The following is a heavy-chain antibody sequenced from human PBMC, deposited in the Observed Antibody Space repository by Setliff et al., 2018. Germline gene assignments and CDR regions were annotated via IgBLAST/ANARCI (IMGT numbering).Heavy chain of an antibody. CDR3: AADSTGGSPIFYYYGMDV. D-gene: IGHD2-15*01. J-gene: IGHJ6*02. V-gene: IGHV1-58*02. CDR1: GFTFSSSA. CDR2: IVVGNGNT. Sequence: ASVKVSCKASGFTFSSSAMQWVRQARGQRLEWIGWIVVGNGNTNYAQKFQERVTITRDTSTNTAYMELSSLRSEDTAVYYCAADSTGGSPIFYYYGMDVWGQGTTVTVSS.